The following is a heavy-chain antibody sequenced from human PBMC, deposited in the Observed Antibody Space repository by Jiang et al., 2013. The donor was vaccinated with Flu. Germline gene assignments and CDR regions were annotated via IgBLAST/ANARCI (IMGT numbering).Heavy chain of an antibody. CDR1: GFTFSSYA. V-gene: IGHV3-23*01. J-gene: IGHJ4*02. Sequence: LLESGGGLVQPGGSLRLSCAASGFTFSSYAMSWVRQAPGKGLEWVSAISGSGGSTYYADSVKGRFTISRDNSKNTLYLQMNSLRAEDTAVYYCAKEEFGYCSGGSCYWGDVDYWGQGTLVTVSS. CDR2: ISGSGGST. D-gene: IGHD2-15*01. CDR3: AKEEFGYCSGGSCYWGDVDY.